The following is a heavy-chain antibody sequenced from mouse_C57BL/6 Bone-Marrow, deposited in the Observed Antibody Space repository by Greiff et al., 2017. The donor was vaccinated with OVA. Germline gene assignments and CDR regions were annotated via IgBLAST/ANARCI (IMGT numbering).Heavy chain of an antibody. D-gene: IGHD3-2*02. Sequence: EVQLVESGGGLVKPGGSLKLSCAASGFTFSSYAMSWVRQTPEKRLEWVATISDGGSYTYYPDNVKGRFTISRDNAKNNLYLHMSHLKSEDTAMYYCARGPDSSGHDYFDYWGQGTTLTVSS. J-gene: IGHJ2*01. CDR2: ISDGGSYT. CDR1: GFTFSSYA. CDR3: ARGPDSSGHDYFDY. V-gene: IGHV5-4*01.